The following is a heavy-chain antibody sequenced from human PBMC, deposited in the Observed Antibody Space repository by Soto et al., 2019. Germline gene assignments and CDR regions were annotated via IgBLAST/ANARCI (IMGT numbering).Heavy chain of an antibody. CDR1: GGSFSGYY. J-gene: IGHJ6*02. Sequence: QVQLQQWGAGLLKPSETLSLTCAVYGGSFSGYYWSWIRQPPGKGLGWIGEINHSGSTNYNPSLKRRVTISVDTSKNQFSLTLSSVTAADAAVYYCARDRVRGVGVHYGMDVWGQGTTVTVSS. D-gene: IGHD3-10*01. CDR2: INHSGST. V-gene: IGHV4-34*01. CDR3: ARDRVRGVGVHYGMDV.